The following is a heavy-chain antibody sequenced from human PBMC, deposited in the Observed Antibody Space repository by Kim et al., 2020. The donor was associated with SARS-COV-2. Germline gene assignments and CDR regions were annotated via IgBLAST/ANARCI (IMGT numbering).Heavy chain of an antibody. Sequence: SETLSLTCTVSGVSISSYYWNWIRQPPGKGLEWIGYIYYSGGTNYNPSLKSRVTISSDTSKNEFYLNLSSVTAADTAVYYCTRGRAAVDWGQGTLVTVSS. J-gene: IGHJ4*02. CDR3: TRGRAAVD. CDR1: GVSISSYY. CDR2: IYYSGGT. V-gene: IGHV4-59*01. D-gene: IGHD3-10*01.